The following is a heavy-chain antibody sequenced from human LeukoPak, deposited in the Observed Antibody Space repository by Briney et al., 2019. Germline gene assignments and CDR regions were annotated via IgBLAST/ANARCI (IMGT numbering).Heavy chain of an antibody. J-gene: IGHJ4*02. CDR2: ISWNSGTI. D-gene: IGHD6-13*01. CDR3: ARDGSNPYFDY. CDR1: GFTFDDYA. V-gene: IGHV3-9*01. Sequence: GGSLRLSCAASGFTFDDYAMHWVRQAPGKGLEWVSGISWNSGTIGYADSVEGRFTISRDNGKNSLYLQMNSLRAEDTAVYFCARDGSNPYFDYWGQGSLVTVPS.